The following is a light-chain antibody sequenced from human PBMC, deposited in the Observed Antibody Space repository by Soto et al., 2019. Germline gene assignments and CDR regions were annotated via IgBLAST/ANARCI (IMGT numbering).Light chain of an antibody. V-gene: IGKV3-20*01. J-gene: IGKJ1*01. CDR2: GAS. CDR3: QQYGSSPWT. Sequence: EVVLTQSPGTLSFSPGERATLSCRASQTIKSNYLAWYQQTPGQAPRLLIYGASSRATGIPDRFSGSGSVTDFTLTSSSLEPEDFAVYYCQQYGSSPWTFGQGTKVEIK. CDR1: QTIKSNY.